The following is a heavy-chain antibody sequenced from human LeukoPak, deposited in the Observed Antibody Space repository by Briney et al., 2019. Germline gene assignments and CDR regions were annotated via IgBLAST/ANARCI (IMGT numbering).Heavy chain of an antibody. Sequence: SETLSLTCTVSGGSISSYFWSWIRQPAGKGLEWNGRIYTSGSTNYNPSLKSRVTMSVDTSKNQFSLKLSSVTAADTAVYYCARDGTGLVGANHAFDPWGQGTLVTVSS. V-gene: IGHV4-4*07. J-gene: IGHJ5*02. D-gene: IGHD1-26*01. CDR3: ARDGTGLVGANHAFDP. CDR1: GGSISSYF. CDR2: IYTSGST.